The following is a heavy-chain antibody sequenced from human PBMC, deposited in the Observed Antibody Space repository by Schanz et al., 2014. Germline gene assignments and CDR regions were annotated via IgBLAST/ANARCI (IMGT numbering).Heavy chain of an antibody. Sequence: QVQLVQSGAEVKKPGSSVKVSCKASGGTFNSYTISWVRQARGQGLEWVGRFIPILDVGNYAQQFQGRVTITADKSTSTASMELSSLRSEDTAVYYCARDMTSMGESGFYYYGMDVWGQGTTATVSS. J-gene: IGHJ6*02. CDR1: GGTFNSYT. CDR3: ARDMTSMGESGFYYYGMDV. V-gene: IGHV1-69*08. CDR2: FIPILDVG. D-gene: IGHD1-26*01.